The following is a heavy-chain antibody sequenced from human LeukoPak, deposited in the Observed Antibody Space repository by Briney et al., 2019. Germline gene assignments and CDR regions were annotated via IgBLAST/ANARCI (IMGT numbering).Heavy chain of an antibody. CDR1: GYTFTDYY. CDR3: ARERGTMVRERRWFDP. Sequence: ASVKVSCKASGYTFTDYYMHWVRQAPGQGLEWMGWINPNSGGTNYAQKFQGRVTMTRDTSISTAYMELSRLRSDDTAVYYCARERGTMVRERRWFDPWGQGTLVTVSS. J-gene: IGHJ5*02. D-gene: IGHD3-10*01. V-gene: IGHV1-2*02. CDR2: INPNSGGT.